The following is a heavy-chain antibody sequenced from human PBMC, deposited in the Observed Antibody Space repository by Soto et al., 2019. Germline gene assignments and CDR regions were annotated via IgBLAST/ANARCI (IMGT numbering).Heavy chain of an antibody. J-gene: IGHJ5*02. CDR3: AREKTLDFRNCSSTSCYVVGEDNWFDP. Sequence: GASVKVSCKASGYTFTGYYMHWVRQAPGQGLEWMGWINPNSGGTNYAQKFQGWVTMTRDTSINTAYMELSRLRSDDTAVYYCAREKTLDFRNCSSTSCYVVGEDNWFDPWGQGTLVTVSS. CDR1: GYTFTGYY. CDR2: INPNSGGT. D-gene: IGHD2-2*01. V-gene: IGHV1-2*04.